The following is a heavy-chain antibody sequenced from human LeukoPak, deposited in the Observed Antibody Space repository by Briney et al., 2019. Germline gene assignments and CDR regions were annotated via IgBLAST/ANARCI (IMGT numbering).Heavy chain of an antibody. D-gene: IGHD3-9*01. J-gene: IGHJ4*02. CDR2: IHLRGSLT. V-gene: IGHV5-51*01. CDR1: GYTFGTYW. Sequence: GESLQISCQLSGYTFGTYWIGWVRQMPGKGLEWMGIIHLRGSLTYYSPSWQGQVIISDDKSISTAYLQWNSLTASDSGIYYCASARDGNFYWDYWAQGTLVTVAS. CDR3: ASARDGNFYWDY.